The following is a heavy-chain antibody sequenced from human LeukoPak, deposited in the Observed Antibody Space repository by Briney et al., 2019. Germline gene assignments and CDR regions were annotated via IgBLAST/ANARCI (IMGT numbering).Heavy chain of an antibody. CDR2: INPNSGGT. D-gene: IGHD4-17*01. CDR3: ARDELSYGDFLDY. Sequence: GASVKVSCKASGYTFTGYYMHWVRQAPGQGLEWMGWINPNSGGTNYAQKFQGRVTMTRDTSISTAYMELSRLRSDDTAVYYCARDELSYGDFLDYWGQGTLVTVSS. J-gene: IGHJ4*02. CDR1: GYTFTGYY. V-gene: IGHV1-2*02.